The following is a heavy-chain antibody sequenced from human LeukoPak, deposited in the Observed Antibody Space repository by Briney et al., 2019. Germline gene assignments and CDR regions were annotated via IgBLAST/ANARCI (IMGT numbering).Heavy chain of an antibody. D-gene: IGHD2-2*01. Sequence: GGSLRLSCAASGFTFSSYAMSWVRQAPGKGLEWVAVISYDGSNKYYADSVKGRFTISRDNSKNTLYLQMNSLRAEDTAVYYCAKDRCSSTSCYLGTPYYYGMDVWGQGTTVTVSS. V-gene: IGHV3-30*18. CDR1: GFTFSSYA. J-gene: IGHJ6*02. CDR3: AKDRCSSTSCYLGTPYYYGMDV. CDR2: ISYDGSNK.